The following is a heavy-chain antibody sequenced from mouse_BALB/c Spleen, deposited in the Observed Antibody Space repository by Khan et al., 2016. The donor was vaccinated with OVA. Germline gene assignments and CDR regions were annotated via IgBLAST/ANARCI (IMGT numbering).Heavy chain of an antibody. CDR3: TRFHGGY. Sequence: QIQLVQPGPELKKPGETVKLSCKASGYTFTDYVRNWVKQSPGKGLMWMGWINTYTGKTTYADDFKGRFAFSLETSASTAYLQINSLKNEDTATYFCTRFHGGYWGQGTTLTVSS. V-gene: IGHV9-3-1*01. CDR1: GYTFTDYV. J-gene: IGHJ2*01. CDR2: INTYTGKT.